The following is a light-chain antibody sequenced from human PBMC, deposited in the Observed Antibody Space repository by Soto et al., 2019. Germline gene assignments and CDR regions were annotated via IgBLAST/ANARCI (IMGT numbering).Light chain of an antibody. V-gene: IGKV1-5*01. Sequence: EIQMTQSPSTVSSSLGDRVTIPCRASQSIGSWLAWYQQISGRAPNLLIYNASSLQSGVPSRFSGSGSGTEFTLTISSLQPDDFATYYCQQYNTYSWTFGRGTKVDIK. CDR2: NAS. CDR1: QSIGSW. CDR3: QQYNTYSWT. J-gene: IGKJ1*01.